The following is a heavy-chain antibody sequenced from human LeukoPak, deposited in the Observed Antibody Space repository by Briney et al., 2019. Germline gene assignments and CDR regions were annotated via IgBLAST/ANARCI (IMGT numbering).Heavy chain of an antibody. CDR2: IYPGDSDT. D-gene: IGHD3-10*01. V-gene: IGHV5-51*01. CDR1: GYIFTSYW. CDR3: AIHESGYYGSRSYYNLDDY. Sequence: GESLKISCKGSGYIFTSYWIGWVRQVPGKGLEWMGVIYPGDSDTRYSPSFQGQVTISADKSISAAYLQWTSLKASDIAMYYCAIHESGYYGSRSYYNLDDYWGQDTLVTVSS. J-gene: IGHJ4*02.